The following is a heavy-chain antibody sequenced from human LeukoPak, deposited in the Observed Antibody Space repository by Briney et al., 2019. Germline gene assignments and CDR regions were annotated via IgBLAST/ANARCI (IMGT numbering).Heavy chain of an antibody. CDR2: IYYTGGT. CDR1: GDSITGGGYY. J-gene: IGHJ4*02. CDR3: ASNRDSSTYPFDY. V-gene: IGHV4-31*03. D-gene: IGHD2/OR15-2a*01. Sequence: SETLSLTCTVSGDSITGGGYYWSWIRQFPGKGLEWIGSIYYTGGTYYTPSLKSRVTISLDTSLSQFSLKLSSVTAADTAVYYCASNRDSSTYPFDYWGQGTLVTVSS.